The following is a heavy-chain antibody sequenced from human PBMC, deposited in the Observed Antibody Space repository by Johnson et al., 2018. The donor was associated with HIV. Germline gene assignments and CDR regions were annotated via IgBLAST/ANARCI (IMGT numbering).Heavy chain of an antibody. CDR3: ARDLTVAGIGHYAFDI. Sequence: QVQLVESGGGVVQPGRSLRLSCAASGFAFSNFGMHWVRQAPGKGLEWVAVTSYDGSNKYYADSVKGRFTISRDNAKNSLYLQMNSLRAEDTALYYCARDLTVAGIGHYAFDIWGQGTMVTVSS. CDR2: TSYDGSNK. D-gene: IGHD6-19*01. V-gene: IGHV3-30*03. CDR1: GFAFSNFG. J-gene: IGHJ3*02.